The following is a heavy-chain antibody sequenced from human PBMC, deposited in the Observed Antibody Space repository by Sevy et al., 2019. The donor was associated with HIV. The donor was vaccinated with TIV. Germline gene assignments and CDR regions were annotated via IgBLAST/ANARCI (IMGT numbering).Heavy chain of an antibody. V-gene: IGHV5-51*01. D-gene: IGHD5-18*01. CDR2: IYGDSDT. CDR3: AMGWNTAMSFDF. Sequence: GESLKISCKGSGYSFTTNWIAWVRQMPGKGLEWMGIIYGDSDTRYSPSFEGQVTISADKSISTAYLQWRTLKASDTAVYYCAMGWNTAMSFDFWGQGTLVTVSS. J-gene: IGHJ4*02. CDR1: GYSFTTNW.